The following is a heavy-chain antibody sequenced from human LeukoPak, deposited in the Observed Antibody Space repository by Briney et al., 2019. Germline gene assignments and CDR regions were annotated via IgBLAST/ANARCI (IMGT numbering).Heavy chain of an antibody. Sequence: PSETLSLTCAVYGGSFSGYYWSWIRQPPGKGLEWIGEINHSGSTNYNPSLKSRVTISVDTSKNQFSLKLSSVTAADTAVYYCARRHNVGFDYRGQGTLVTVSS. D-gene: IGHD1-14*01. CDR2: INHSGST. J-gene: IGHJ4*02. CDR3: ARRHNVGFDY. CDR1: GGSFSGYY. V-gene: IGHV4-34*01.